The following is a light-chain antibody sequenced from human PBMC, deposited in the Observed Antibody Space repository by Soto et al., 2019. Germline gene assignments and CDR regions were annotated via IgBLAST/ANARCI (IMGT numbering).Light chain of an antibody. CDR3: CSYAGSSTLV. CDR2: EGS. V-gene: IGLV2-23*01. CDR1: SSDVGSYKF. J-gene: IGLJ2*01. Sequence: QSALTQPASVSGSPGQSITISCTGTSSDVGSYKFVSWYQQHPGKAPKLMIYEGSKRPSGVSNRFSGSKSGNTASLTIAGLQAEDEADYYCCSYAGSSTLVFGGGTKVTDL.